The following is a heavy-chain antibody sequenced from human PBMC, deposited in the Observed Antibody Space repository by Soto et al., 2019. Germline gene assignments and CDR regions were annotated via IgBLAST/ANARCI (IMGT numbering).Heavy chain of an antibody. J-gene: IGHJ6*02. CDR2: INHSGST. V-gene: IGHV4-34*01. CDR3: ARGYGSGIYYYYYGMDV. Sequence: PSETLSLTCAVYGGSFSGYYWSWIRQPPGKGLEWIGEINHSGSTNYNPSLKSRVTISVDTSKNQFSLKLSSVTAADTAVYYCARGYGSGIYYYYYGMDVWGQGTTVTVSS. CDR1: GGSFSGYY. D-gene: IGHD3-10*01.